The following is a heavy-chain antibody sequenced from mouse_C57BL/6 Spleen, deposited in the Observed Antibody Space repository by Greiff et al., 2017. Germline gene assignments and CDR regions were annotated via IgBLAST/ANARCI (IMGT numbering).Heavy chain of an antibody. J-gene: IGHJ2*01. CDR1: GYTFTSYW. Sequence: QVQLQQPGAELVMPGASVKLSCKASGYTFTSYWMHWVKQRPGQGLEWIGEIDPSDSYTNYNQKFKGKSTLPVDKSSSTAYMQLSSLTSEDSAVYYCARTVITTVVAPMYYFDYWGQGTTLTVSS. D-gene: IGHD1-1*01. V-gene: IGHV1-69*01. CDR2: IDPSDSYT. CDR3: ARTVITTVVAPMYYFDY.